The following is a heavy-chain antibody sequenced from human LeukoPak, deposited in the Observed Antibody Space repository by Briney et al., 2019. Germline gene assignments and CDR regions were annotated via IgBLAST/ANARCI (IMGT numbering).Heavy chain of an antibody. V-gene: IGHV3-66*01. D-gene: IGHD2-15*01. CDR1: GFIVSSNY. CDR3: ARDGCSGGSCIGIDY. J-gene: IGHJ4*01. CDR2: IYSGGST. Sequence: GGSLRLSCTASGFIVSSNYMSWVRQAPGKGLEWVSVIYSGGSTYYADSVKGRFTISRDNSKNTLYLQMNSLRAEDTAVYYCARDGCSGGSCIGIDYWGHGNLGSVSS.